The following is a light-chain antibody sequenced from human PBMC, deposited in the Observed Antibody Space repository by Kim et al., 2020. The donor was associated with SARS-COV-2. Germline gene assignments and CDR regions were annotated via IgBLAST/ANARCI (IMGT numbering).Light chain of an antibody. CDR2: DVS. V-gene: IGLV2-14*01. Sequence: QSALTQPASVSGSPGQSITISCTGTSSEVGGYNYVSWYQQHPGKAPKLMIYDVSKRPSGVSNRFSGSKSGNTASLTISGLQAEDEADYYCSSYTSSSLYVFGTGTKVTVL. CDR1: SSEVGGYNY. CDR3: SSYTSSSLYV. J-gene: IGLJ1*01.